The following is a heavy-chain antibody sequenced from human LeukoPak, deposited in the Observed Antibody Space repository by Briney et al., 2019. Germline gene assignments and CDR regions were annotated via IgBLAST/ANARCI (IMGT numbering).Heavy chain of an antibody. CDR2: INHSGST. J-gene: IGHJ4*02. CDR3: ARARPGFFWVLRGGGFYY. Sequence: PSETLSLTCAVYGGSFSGYYWSWIRQPPGKGLEWIGEINHSGSTNYNPSLKSRVTISVDTSKNQFSLKLSSVTAADTAVYYCARARPGFFWVLRGGGFYYWGQGTLVTVSS. CDR1: GGSFSGYY. D-gene: IGHD3-10*01. V-gene: IGHV4-34*01.